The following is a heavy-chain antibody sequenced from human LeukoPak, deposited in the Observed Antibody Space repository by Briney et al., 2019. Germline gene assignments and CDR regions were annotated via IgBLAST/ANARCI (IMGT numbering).Heavy chain of an antibody. CDR2: IYYSGST. V-gene: IGHV4-39*01. CDR1: GGAISSSSYY. D-gene: IGHD3-22*01. CDR3: SRVTYYYASSGYSNVKLAFDI. J-gene: IGHJ3*02. Sequence: SETLSLTCTVSGGAISSSSYYWGWIRQPPGKGLEWIGSIYYSGSTYYNPSLKSRVTISVDTSKNQFSLTLSSVTAADTAVYYCSRVTYYYASSGYSNVKLAFDIWGQGTMVTVSS.